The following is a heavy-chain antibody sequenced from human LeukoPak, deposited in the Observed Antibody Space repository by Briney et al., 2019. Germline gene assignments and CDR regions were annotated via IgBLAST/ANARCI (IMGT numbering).Heavy chain of an antibody. CDR1: GYTFTSYV. D-gene: IGHD2-2*01. CDR3: ARVLVEEVLTNWFDP. Sequence: ASVKVSCKASGYTFTSYVISWVRQAPGQGLEWMGWISAYNGNTNYAQKLQGRVTMTTDTSTSTAYMELRSLRSDDTAVYYCARVLVEEVLTNWFDPWGQGTLVTVSS. J-gene: IGHJ5*02. V-gene: IGHV1-18*01. CDR2: ISAYNGNT.